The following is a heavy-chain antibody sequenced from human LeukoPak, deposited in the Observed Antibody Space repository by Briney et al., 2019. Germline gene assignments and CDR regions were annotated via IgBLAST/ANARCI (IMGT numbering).Heavy chain of an antibody. D-gene: IGHD4-17*01. Sequence: GGSLRLSCAASEFDFSSHAMTWVRQAPGKGLEWVSAISISGSKTYYADSVKGRFTISRDNSKNTLYLQMNSLRAEDTAVYYCANEIRPNDYWGQGTLVTVSS. CDR2: ISISGSKT. CDR1: EFDFSSHA. J-gene: IGHJ4*02. V-gene: IGHV3-23*01. CDR3: ANEIRPNDY.